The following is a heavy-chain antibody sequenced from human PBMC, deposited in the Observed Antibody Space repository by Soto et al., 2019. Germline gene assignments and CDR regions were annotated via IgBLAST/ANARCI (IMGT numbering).Heavy chain of an antibody. Sequence: EVQLLESGGGVVQPGGSLRLSCAASGFSFSSYAMAWVRQAPGKGLEWVSAISGSGGSTYYSDSVKGRFTISRDNSKNTLYLQVISLRAEDTAVYYCAKGGVVVLKGIYYLEQWGQGTLVTVSS. V-gene: IGHV3-23*01. J-gene: IGHJ4*02. CDR2: ISGSGGST. D-gene: IGHD2-21*01. CDR3: AKGGVVVLKGIYYLEQ. CDR1: GFSFSSYA.